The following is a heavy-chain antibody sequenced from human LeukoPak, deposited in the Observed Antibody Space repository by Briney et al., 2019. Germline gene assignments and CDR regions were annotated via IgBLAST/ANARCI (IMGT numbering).Heavy chain of an antibody. V-gene: IGHV1-69*05. Sequence: SVKVSCKASGGIFSSYAISWVRQAPGQGLEWMGGIIPIFGTANYAQKFQGRVTITTDESTSTAYMELSSLRSEDTAVYYCARDRYIVVVPAADNDAFDIWGQGTMVTVSS. CDR1: GGIFSSYA. J-gene: IGHJ3*02. D-gene: IGHD2-2*01. CDR3: ARDRYIVVVPAADNDAFDI. CDR2: IIPIFGTA.